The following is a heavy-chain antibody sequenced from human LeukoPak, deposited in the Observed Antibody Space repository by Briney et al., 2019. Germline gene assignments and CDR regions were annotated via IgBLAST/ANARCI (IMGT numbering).Heavy chain of an antibody. CDR1: GGFISGQY. Sequence: PSETLSLTCTVSGGFISGQYWSWLRQPPGKRLEWIGNIFYTGSTNYNPSLRSRVTISVDTSKNQFSLKVTSVTAADTALYYCVRARDMAFEIWGQGTMVTVSS. CDR3: VRARDMAFEI. J-gene: IGHJ3*02. CDR2: IFYTGST. D-gene: IGHD2-21*02. V-gene: IGHV4-59*11.